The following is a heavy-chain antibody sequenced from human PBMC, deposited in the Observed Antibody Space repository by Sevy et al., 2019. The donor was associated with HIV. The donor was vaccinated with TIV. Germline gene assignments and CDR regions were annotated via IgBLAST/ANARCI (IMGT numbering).Heavy chain of an antibody. CDR3: AKGYGGSFSYYYGMDV. V-gene: IGHV3-23*01. J-gene: IGHJ6*02. CDR1: GFTFSSYA. CDR2: ISGSRGST. D-gene: IGHD1-26*01. Sequence: GGSLRLSCAASGFTFSSYAMSWVRQAPRKGLEWVSGISGSRGSTYYADSVKGRFTISRDNSKNTLDLQINSLRAEDTAVYYCAKGYGGSFSYYYGMDVWGQGTTVTVSS.